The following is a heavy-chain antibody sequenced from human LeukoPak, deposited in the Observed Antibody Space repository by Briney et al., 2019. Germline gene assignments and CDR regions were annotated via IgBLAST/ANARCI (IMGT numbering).Heavy chain of an antibody. D-gene: IGHD3-22*01. J-gene: IGHJ4*02. V-gene: IGHV3-66*01. CDR2: IYSGGST. CDR1: GFTFSSNY. Sequence: GGSLRLSCAASGFTFSSNYMSWVRQAPGKGLEWVSVIYSGGSTYYADSVKGRFTISRDNSKNTLYLQMNSLRAEDTAVYYSARDQYAYDGSGCWMGFDYGGQGTLVTASA. CDR3: ARDQYAYDGSGCWMGFDY.